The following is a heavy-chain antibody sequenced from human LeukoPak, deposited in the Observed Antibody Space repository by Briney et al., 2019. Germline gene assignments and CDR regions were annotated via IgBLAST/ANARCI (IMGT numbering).Heavy chain of an antibody. V-gene: IGHV3-21*04. J-gene: IGHJ3*01. CDR1: GFTFSSYS. Sequence: GGSLRLSCAASGFTFSSYSMNWVRQAPGKGLEWVSSISSSSSYIYYADSVKGRFTISRDNAKDSLYLQMNSLRAEDTAVYYCAKDRGFSGSSTFDFWGQGTMVTVSS. D-gene: IGHD1-26*01. CDR2: ISSSSSYI. CDR3: AKDRGFSGSSTFDF.